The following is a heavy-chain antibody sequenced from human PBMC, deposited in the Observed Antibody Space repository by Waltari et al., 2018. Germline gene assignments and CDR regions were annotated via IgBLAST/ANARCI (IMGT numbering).Heavy chain of an antibody. J-gene: IGHJ4*02. Sequence: EVQLVQSGAEVRKPGESLKISGKGSGYSSTNSLLRRVRHMPGKGLEWVGIFYPDDSETRYSPSFQGQVTISGDKSISTVFLQWNSLKASDTAMYYCARSFCLACYQTRITDLWDYWGQGTLVTVSS. V-gene: IGHV5-51*01. CDR3: ARSFCLACYQTRITDLWDY. CDR2: FYPDDSET. D-gene: IGHD2-2*01. CDR1: GYSSTNSL.